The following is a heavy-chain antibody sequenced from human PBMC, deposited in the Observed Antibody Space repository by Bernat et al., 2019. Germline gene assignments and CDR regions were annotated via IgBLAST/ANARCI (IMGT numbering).Heavy chain of an antibody. CDR3: ARASYSCYDLPYYGMDV. CDR1: GYTFTSYG. J-gene: IGHJ6*02. Sequence: QVQLVQSGAEVKKPGASVKVSCKASGYTFTSYGISWVRQAPGQGLEWMGWISAYNGNTNYAQKLQGRVTMTTDTSTSTAYMELRSLSSDDTAVYYCARASYSCYDLPYYGMDVWGQGTTVTVSS. CDR2: ISAYNGNT. V-gene: IGHV1-18*01. D-gene: IGHD5-12*01.